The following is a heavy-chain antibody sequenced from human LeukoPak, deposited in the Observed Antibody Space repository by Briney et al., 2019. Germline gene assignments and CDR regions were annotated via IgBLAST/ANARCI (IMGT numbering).Heavy chain of an antibody. J-gene: IGHJ4*02. V-gene: IGHV1-46*01. CDR1: GYTFTSYG. CDR2: INPSGGST. CDR3: AREHQGGTAMADPIYYFDY. Sequence: GASVKVSCKASGYTFTSYGISWVRQAPGQGLEWMGIINPSGGSTSYAQKFQGRVTMTRDMSTSTVYMELSSLRSEDTAVYYCAREHQGGTAMADPIYYFDYWGQGTLVTVSS. D-gene: IGHD5-18*01.